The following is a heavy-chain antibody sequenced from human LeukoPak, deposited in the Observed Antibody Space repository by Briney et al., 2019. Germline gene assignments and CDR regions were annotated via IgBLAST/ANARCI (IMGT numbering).Heavy chain of an antibody. D-gene: IGHD2-15*01. J-gene: IGHJ4*02. V-gene: IGHV1-3*01. CDR2: INAGNGNT. Sequence: GASVKVSCKASGYTFTSNAMHWVRQAPGQRLEWMGWINAGNGNTKYSQKFQGRVTITRDTSASTAYMELSSLRSEDTAVYYCARGHRYSLSDYWGQGTLVTVSS. CDR3: ARGHRYSLSDY. CDR1: GYTFTSNA.